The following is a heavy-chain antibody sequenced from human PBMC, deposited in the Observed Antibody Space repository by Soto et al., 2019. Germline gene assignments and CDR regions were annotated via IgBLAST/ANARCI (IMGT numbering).Heavy chain of an antibody. J-gene: IGHJ6*02. CDR1: GFTFRTYD. D-gene: IGHD3-10*01. CDR3: ARERYYGSGSYSYYYGMDV. CDR2: IDTAGDT. V-gene: IGHV3-13*01. Sequence: GGSLRLSCVASGFTFRTYDMHWVRQPTGKGLEWVSTIDTAGDTYYPGSVKGRFTISRENAKNSLYLQMNSLRAGDTAVYYCARERYYGSGSYSYYYGMDVWGQGTPVTVSS.